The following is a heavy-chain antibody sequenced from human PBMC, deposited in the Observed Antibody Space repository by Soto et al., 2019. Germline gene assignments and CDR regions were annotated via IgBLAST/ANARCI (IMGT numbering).Heavy chain of an antibody. Sequence: QVQLQETGPGLVRPSQTLSLTCTVSGGSISSGGYYWSWIRQHPGKGLEWIGYIYYSGSTYYNPPLMSRVSISVVTSNNQFSLNLSSVTAADTAVYYCARGLGFLEWSGTLDCWGQGTLVTVSS. D-gene: IGHD3-3*01. CDR3: ARGLGFLEWSGTLDC. CDR2: IYYSGST. CDR1: GGSISSGGYY. V-gene: IGHV4-31*03. J-gene: IGHJ4*02.